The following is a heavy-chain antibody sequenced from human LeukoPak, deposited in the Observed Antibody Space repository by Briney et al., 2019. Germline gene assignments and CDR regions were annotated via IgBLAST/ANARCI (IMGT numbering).Heavy chain of an antibody. J-gene: IGHJ6*02. CDR2: IYSGGST. CDR3: ARVRSGSSAGNYGMDV. D-gene: IGHD1-26*01. V-gene: IGHV3-66*01. Sequence: GGSLRLSCAASGFTFSSYAMSWVRQAPGKGLEWVSVIYSGGSTYYADSVKGRFTISRDNSKNTLYLQMNSLRVEDTAVYYCARVRSGSSAGNYGMDVWGQGTTVTVSS. CDR1: GFTFSSYA.